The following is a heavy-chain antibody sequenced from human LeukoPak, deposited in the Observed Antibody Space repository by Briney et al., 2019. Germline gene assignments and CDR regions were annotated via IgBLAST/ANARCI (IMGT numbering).Heavy chain of an antibody. J-gene: IGHJ4*02. CDR1: GFTFSSYS. Sequence: NPGGSLRLSCAVSGFTFSSYSMSWVRQAPGKGLEWVAYISSSSSYIYNADSVKGRFTISRDNAKNSLFLQMNSLRAEDTAVYYCARGNTIIGMVHFDHWGQGTLVTVSS. D-gene: IGHD3-9*01. CDR2: ISSSSSYI. V-gene: IGHV3-21*01. CDR3: ARGNTIIGMVHFDH.